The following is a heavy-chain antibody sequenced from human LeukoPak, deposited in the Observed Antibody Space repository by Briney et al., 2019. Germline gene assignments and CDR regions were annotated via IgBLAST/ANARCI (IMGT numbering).Heavy chain of an antibody. J-gene: IGHJ4*02. V-gene: IGHV4-39*01. CDR2: IYYSGST. CDR1: GGSISSSFYH. CDR3: ARANYDANSAFDY. D-gene: IGHD4-23*01. Sequence: SETLSLTCTVSGGSISSSFYHWGWIRQPPGKGLEWIGKIYYSGSTYYNPSLKSRVTISVGTSKNQFSLKLSSVTATDTAVYYCARANYDANSAFDYWGQGTLVTVSS.